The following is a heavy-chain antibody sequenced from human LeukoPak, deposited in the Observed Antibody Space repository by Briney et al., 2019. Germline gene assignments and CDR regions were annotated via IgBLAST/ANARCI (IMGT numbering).Heavy chain of an antibody. CDR1: GFTFSSYE. Sequence: GGSLRLSCAASGFTFSSYEMNWVRQAPGKGLEWVSYISSSGSTIYYADSVKGRFTISRDNAKNSLYLQMNSLRAEDTAVCYCARADTAMVIDYWGQGTLVTVSS. CDR3: ARADTAMVIDY. J-gene: IGHJ4*02. D-gene: IGHD5-18*01. CDR2: ISSSGSTI. V-gene: IGHV3-48*03.